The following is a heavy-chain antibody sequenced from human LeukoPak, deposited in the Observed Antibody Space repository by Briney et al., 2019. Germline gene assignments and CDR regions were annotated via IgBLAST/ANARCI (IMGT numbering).Heavy chain of an antibody. J-gene: IGHJ4*02. CDR1: GASIGGSGYY. CDR2: IYYTGST. Sequence: PSETLSLTCAVSGASIGGSGYYLGWIRQPPGKGLEWIGNIYYTGSTYYNASLQSRVTISIDTSKNQFSLRLNSVTAADTAMYYCVKSGGYGLIGYWGQGTLVTVSS. V-gene: IGHV4-39*01. CDR3: VKSGGYGLIGY. D-gene: IGHD1-26*01.